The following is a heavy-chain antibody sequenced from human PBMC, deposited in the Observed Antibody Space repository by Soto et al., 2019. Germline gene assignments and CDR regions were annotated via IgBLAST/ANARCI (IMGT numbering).Heavy chain of an antibody. V-gene: IGHV1-18*01. D-gene: IGHD3-16*01. J-gene: IGHJ6*02. CDR3: VMVDNYVTPTPQDV. CDR1: GYVFVNYG. CDR2: ISPYTGNT. Sequence: ASVKVSCKASGYVFVNYGIAWVRQAPRQGLEWMGWISPYTGNTHSASKVQGRLTMTTDTSTSTAYMDLGSLTSDDTAVYYCVMVDNYVTPTPQDVWGQGTTVTVSS.